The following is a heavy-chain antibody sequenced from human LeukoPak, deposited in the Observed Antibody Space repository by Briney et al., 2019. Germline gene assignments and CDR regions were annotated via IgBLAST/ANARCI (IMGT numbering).Heavy chain of an antibody. V-gene: IGHV3-23*01. CDR1: GFTFSSYA. CDR2: ISGSGGST. Sequence: GGSLRLSCAASGFTFSSYAMSWVRQAPGKGLEWVSGISGSGGSTYYADSVKGRFTISRDNSKNTLYLQMNSLRAEDTAIYYCAKFIDYYYYYIDVWGKGTTVTVYS. J-gene: IGHJ6*03. CDR3: AKFIDYYYYYIDV. D-gene: IGHD3-16*02.